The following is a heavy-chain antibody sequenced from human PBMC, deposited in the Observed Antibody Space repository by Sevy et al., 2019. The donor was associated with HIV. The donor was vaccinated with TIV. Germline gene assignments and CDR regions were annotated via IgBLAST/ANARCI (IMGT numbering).Heavy chain of an antibody. CDR1: GYTLTELS. CDR3: ATTKDYYDSSGSPFDY. D-gene: IGHD3-22*01. V-gene: IGHV1-24*01. Sequence: ASVKVSCKVSGYTLTELSMHWVRQAPGKGLEWMGSFDPEDGEIIYAQKFQGRVTMTEDTFKDTAYMELSSLRSEDAAVYYCATTKDYYDSSGSPFDYWGQGTLVTVSS. CDR2: FDPEDGEI. J-gene: IGHJ4*02.